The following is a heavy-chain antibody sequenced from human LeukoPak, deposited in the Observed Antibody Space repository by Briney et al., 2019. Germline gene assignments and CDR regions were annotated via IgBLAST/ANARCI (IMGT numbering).Heavy chain of an antibody. CDR1: GFTFSSYW. D-gene: IGHD2-15*01. V-gene: IGHV3-7*01. J-gene: IGHJ5*02. CDR3: AMGTACSSGGSCYLT. CDR2: IKQDGSEK. Sequence: GGSLRLSCAASGFTFSSYWMSWVRQAPGKGLEWVANIKQDGSEKYYVDPVKGRFTISRDNAKNSLYLQMNSLRAEDTAVYYCAMGTACSSGGSCYLTWGQGTLVTVSS.